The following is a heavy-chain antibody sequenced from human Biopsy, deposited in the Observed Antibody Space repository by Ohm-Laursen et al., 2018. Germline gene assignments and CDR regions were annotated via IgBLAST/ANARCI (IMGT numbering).Heavy chain of an antibody. J-gene: IGHJ5*02. D-gene: IGHD3-22*01. V-gene: IGHV1-2*02. Sequence: ASVKVSCKASGYTFTGYHVHWVRQAPGQGLEWMGWINAMTGDTNYAQKFQGRVTMTRDTSISTAYVVLSSLRSDDTAVYYCTRGGYYYDSLAYYYWFDPWGQGTLVTVSS. CDR2: INAMTGDT. CDR3: TRGGYYYDSLAYYYWFDP. CDR1: GYTFTGYH.